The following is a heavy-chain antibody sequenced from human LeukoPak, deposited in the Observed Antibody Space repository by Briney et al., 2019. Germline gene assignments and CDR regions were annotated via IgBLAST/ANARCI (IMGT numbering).Heavy chain of an antibody. CDR1: GFTFSSYG. J-gene: IGHJ4*02. CDR3: AKDMAATLDY. D-gene: IGHD6-25*01. Sequence: RGSLRLSCAASGFTFSSYGMHWVRQAPGKGLEWVAFIRYDGSNKYYADSVKGRFTISRDNSKNTLYLQMNSLRAEDTAVYYCAKDMAATLDYWGQGTLVTVSS. CDR2: IRYDGSNK. V-gene: IGHV3-30*02.